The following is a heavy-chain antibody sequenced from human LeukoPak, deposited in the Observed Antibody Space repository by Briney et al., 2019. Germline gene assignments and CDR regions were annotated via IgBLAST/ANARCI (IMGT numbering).Heavy chain of an antibody. J-gene: IGHJ4*02. D-gene: IGHD5-12*01. CDR3: ARLDGGYSRY. CDR1: GGSISSYY. CDR2: IYYSGST. V-gene: IGHV4-59*08. Sequence: SETLSLTCTVSGGSISSYYWSWLRQPPGKGLEWIGYIYYSGSTNYNPSLKSRVTISVDTSKNQFSLKLSSVTAADTAVYYCARLDGGYSRYWGQGTLVTVSS.